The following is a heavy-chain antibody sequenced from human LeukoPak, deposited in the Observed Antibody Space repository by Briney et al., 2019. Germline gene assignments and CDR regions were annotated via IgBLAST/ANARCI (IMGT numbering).Heavy chain of an antibody. V-gene: IGHV3-23*01. CDR2: ISDTGGST. CDR1: GFTFSSYA. J-gene: IGHJ4*02. D-gene: IGHD5-18*01. CDR3: AKGSAAAGYSYGNDN. Sequence: GGSLSLSCVASGFTFSSYAMSWVRQAPGKGLEWVSGISDTGGSTYYADSVKGRFTISRDNSKNTVYLQMNSLRAEDTAVYYCAKGSAAAGYSYGNDNWGQGTLVTVSS.